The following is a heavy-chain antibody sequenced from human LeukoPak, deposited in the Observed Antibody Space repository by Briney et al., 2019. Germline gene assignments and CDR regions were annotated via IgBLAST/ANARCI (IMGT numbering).Heavy chain of an antibody. CDR3: ARAPSEIGGYYPEYFRH. Sequence: GGSLRLSCAASGFTFSTYWMHGVRQAPGKGLVWVSRINYADSVKGRFTISRDNAKNTVSLQMNSLRPEDTGVYYCARAPSEIGGYYPEYFRHWGQGTLVTVSS. CDR1: GFTFSTYW. CDR2: I. J-gene: IGHJ1*01. D-gene: IGHD3-22*01. V-gene: IGHV3-74*01.